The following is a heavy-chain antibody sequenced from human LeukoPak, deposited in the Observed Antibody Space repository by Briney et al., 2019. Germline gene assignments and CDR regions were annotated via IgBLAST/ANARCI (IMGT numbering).Heavy chain of an antibody. CDR1: GGSISSSGYY. Sequence: SETLSLTCTVSGGSISSSGYYWSWIRQPPGKGLEWIGEINHSGSTNYNPSLKSRVTISVDTSKNQFSLKLSSVTAADTAVYYCARGHGCSGGSCYFPPPLLNWGQGTLVTVSS. J-gene: IGHJ4*02. CDR3: ARGHGCSGGSCYFPPPLLN. CDR2: INHSGST. D-gene: IGHD2-15*01. V-gene: IGHV4-39*07.